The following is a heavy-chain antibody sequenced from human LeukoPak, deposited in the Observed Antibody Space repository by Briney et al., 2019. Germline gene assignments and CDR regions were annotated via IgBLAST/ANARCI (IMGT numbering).Heavy chain of an antibody. CDR3: AKDLQLIMLGYFDY. J-gene: IGHJ4*02. Sequence: QVGGSLRLSCAASGFTFSSYAMTWVRQAPGEGLEWVSGISGGGGNTYYADSVKGRFTISRDNSKNTLYLQMNTLRAEDTAVYYCAKDLQLIMLGYFDYWGQGTLVTVSS. CDR2: ISGGGGNT. CDR1: GFTFSSYA. D-gene: IGHD2-8*01. V-gene: IGHV3-23*01.